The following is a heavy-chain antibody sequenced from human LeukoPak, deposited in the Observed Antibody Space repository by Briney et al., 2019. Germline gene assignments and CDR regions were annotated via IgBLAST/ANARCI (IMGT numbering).Heavy chain of an antibody. J-gene: IGHJ4*02. V-gene: IGHV3-53*01. D-gene: IGHD4-17*01. CDR3: ARDGAVTNGRYFDY. CDR1: GFTVSSNY. Sequence: GGSLRLSCAASGFTVSSNYMSWVRQAPGKGLEWVSVIYSGGFTYYSDSVKGRFTISRDNSKNTLYLQMSSLRAEDTAVYYCARDGAVTNGRYFDYWGQGTLVTVSS. CDR2: IYSGGFT.